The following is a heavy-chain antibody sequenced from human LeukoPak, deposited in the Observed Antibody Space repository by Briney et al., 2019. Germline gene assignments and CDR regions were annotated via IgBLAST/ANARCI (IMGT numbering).Heavy chain of an antibody. Sequence: ASVKVSCKASGYTFTGYYVHWVRQAPGQGLEWMGWINPNSGGTNYAQKFQGRVTMTRDTSISTAYMELSRLRSDDTAVYYCARSWRYCSGGSCHPIDYWGQGTQVTVSS. J-gene: IGHJ4*02. D-gene: IGHD2-15*01. V-gene: IGHV1-2*02. CDR2: INPNSGGT. CDR3: ARSWRYCSGGSCHPIDY. CDR1: GYTFTGYY.